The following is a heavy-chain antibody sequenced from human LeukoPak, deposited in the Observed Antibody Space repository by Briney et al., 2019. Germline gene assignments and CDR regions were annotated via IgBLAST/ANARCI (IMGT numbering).Heavy chain of an antibody. CDR2: ISGSGGST. CDR1: GFTFSSYA. V-gene: IGHV3-23*01. J-gene: IGHJ3*02. CDR3: AKDSRVVVAATDAFDI. Sequence: PGGSLRLSCAASGFTFSSYAMSWVRQAPGKGLEWVSAISGSGGSTYYADSVKGRFTISRDNSKNTLYLQMNSLRAEDTAVYYCAKDSRVVVAATDAFDIWGQGTMVTVSS. D-gene: IGHD2-15*01.